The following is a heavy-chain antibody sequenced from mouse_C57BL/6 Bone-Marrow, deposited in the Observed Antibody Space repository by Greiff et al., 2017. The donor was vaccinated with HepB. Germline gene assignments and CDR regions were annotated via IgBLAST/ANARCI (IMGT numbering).Heavy chain of an antibody. Sequence: VQLQQSGPGLVKPSQSLSLTCSVTGYSITSGYYWNWIRQFPGNKLEWMGYISYDGSNNYNPSLKNRISITRDTSKNQFFLKLNSVTTEDTATYYCARPGLRNAMDYWGQGTSVTVSS. CDR2: ISYDGSN. CDR3: ARPGLRNAMDY. J-gene: IGHJ4*01. CDR1: GYSITSGYY. D-gene: IGHD2-4*01. V-gene: IGHV3-6*01.